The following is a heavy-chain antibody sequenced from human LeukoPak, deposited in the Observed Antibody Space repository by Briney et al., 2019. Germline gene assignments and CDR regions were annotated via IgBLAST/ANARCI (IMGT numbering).Heavy chain of an antibody. CDR3: ASLPPTGPRDY. CDR2: IYYSGST. V-gene: IGHV4-59*08. Sequence: SETLSLTCTVSGGSISSYYWSWIRQPPGKGLEWIGYIYYSGSTNYNPSLKSRVTISVDTSKNQFSLKLSSVTAADTAVYCCASLPPTGPRDYWGQGTLVTVSS. J-gene: IGHJ4*02. CDR1: GGSISSYY.